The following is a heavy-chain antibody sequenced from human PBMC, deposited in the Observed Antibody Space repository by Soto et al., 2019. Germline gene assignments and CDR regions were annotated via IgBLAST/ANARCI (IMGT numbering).Heavy chain of an antibody. CDR1: GFTFSRHA. CDR2: LSDSGGSI. J-gene: IGHJ4*02. Sequence: SLRLSCTASGFTFSRHAMTWVRQAPGKGLEWVSGLSDSGGSIYYADSVKGRFTISRDNSMNTLYLQMNSLRAEDTAVYYCARDPYSYGPIDYWGQGTLVTVSS. V-gene: IGHV3-23*01. D-gene: IGHD5-18*01. CDR3: ARDPYSYGPIDY.